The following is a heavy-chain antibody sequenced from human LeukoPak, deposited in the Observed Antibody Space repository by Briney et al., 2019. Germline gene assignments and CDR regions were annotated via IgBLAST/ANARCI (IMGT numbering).Heavy chain of an antibody. V-gene: IGHV1-2*02. D-gene: IGHD4-17*01. CDR2: INPNSGGT. CDR1: GYTFTGYY. CDR3: ARISTVTTGFVDY. Sequence: ASVKVSCKASGYTFTGYYMHWVRQAPGQGLEWMGWINPNSGGTNYAQKFQGRVTMTRDTSISTAYMELRSLRSDDTAVYYCARISTVTTGFVDYWGQGTLVTVSS. J-gene: IGHJ4*02.